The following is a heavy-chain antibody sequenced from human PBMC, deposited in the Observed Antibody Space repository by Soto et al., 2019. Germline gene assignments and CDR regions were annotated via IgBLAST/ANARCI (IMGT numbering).Heavy chain of an antibody. D-gene: IGHD5-12*01. V-gene: IGHV4-61*01. CDR2: IYYSGST. J-gene: IGHJ2*01. CDR3: ARVTTQRWLQFPKSKYWYFDL. CDR1: GGSVSSGSYF. Sequence: QVQLQESGPGLVKPSETLSLTCTVSGGSVSSGSYFWSWIRQPPGKGLEWIGYIYYSGSTNYNPSLKSRVTISVDTSKNQFSLKLSSVTAADTAVYYCARVTTQRWLQFPKSKYWYFDLWGRGTLVTVSS.